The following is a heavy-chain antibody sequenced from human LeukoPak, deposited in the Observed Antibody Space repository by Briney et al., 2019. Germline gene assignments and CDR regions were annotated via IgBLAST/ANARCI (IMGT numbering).Heavy chain of an antibody. CDR1: GGSISSSY. Sequence: SETLSLTCTVSGGSISSSYWSWIRQPPGKGLEWIGYIYYTGSTTYNPSLKSRVTISVDTSKNQFSLKLSSVTAADTAVYYCARRNSYEYGAFDIWGQGTMVTVSS. J-gene: IGHJ3*02. CDR2: IYYTGST. CDR3: ARRNSYEYGAFDI. D-gene: IGHD3-22*01. V-gene: IGHV4-59*08.